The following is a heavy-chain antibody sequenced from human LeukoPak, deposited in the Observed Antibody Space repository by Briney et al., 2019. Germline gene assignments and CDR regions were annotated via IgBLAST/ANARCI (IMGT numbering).Heavy chain of an antibody. CDR3: AKDQDNYYDFSAAAFDI. D-gene: IGHD3-22*01. Sequence: ASVKVSCKTSGYMFTSFAIHWVRQAPGQRLEWMGWISTANGNTKYSQAFQGRVTITRDTSATTVYMELSSLTSEDMAVYYCAKDQDNYYDFSAAAFDIWGQGTMLTVSS. J-gene: IGHJ3*02. CDR1: GYMFTSFA. V-gene: IGHV1-3*03. CDR2: ISTANGNT.